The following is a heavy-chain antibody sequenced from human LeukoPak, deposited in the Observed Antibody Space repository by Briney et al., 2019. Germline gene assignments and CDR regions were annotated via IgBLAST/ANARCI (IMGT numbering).Heavy chain of an antibody. CDR1: GFTFSSYW. CDR3: TRMAWRSRPFDY. V-gene: IGHV3-7*01. J-gene: IGHJ4*02. CDR2: IKQDGTEK. Sequence: PGGSLRLSCAASGFTFSSYWISWVRQAPGKGLEWVANIKQDGTEKYYVDSVKGRFTISRDNAKNSVYLQMDSLRAEDTAVYYCTRMAWRSRPFDYWGQGILVTVSS. D-gene: IGHD2-2*01.